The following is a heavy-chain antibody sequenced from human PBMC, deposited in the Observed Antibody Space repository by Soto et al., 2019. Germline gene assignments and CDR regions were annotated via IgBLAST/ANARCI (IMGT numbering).Heavy chain of an antibody. J-gene: IGHJ4*02. CDR3: ANTGSSSSSLATDY. Sequence: PGGALRLSCAASGFTFSSYAMHWVRQAPGKGLEWVAVISYDGSNKYYADSVKGRFTISRDNSKNTLYLQMNSLRAEDTAVYYCANTGSSSSSLATDYWGQGTLVTVSS. CDR1: GFTFSSYA. D-gene: IGHD6-6*01. CDR2: ISYDGSNK. V-gene: IGHV3-30-3*01.